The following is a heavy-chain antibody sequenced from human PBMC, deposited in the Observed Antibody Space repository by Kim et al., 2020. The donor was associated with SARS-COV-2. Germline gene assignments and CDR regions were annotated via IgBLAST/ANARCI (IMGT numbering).Heavy chain of an antibody. J-gene: IGHJ4*02. CDR2: GNT. CDR3: ARRSGGTFDY. D-gene: IGHD1-1*01. V-gene: IGHV3-53*01. Sequence: GNTKCAASVKGRISNSRDTPKNTVYLQLTNLRPEDAAVYYCARRSGGTFDYWGQGTLVTVSS.